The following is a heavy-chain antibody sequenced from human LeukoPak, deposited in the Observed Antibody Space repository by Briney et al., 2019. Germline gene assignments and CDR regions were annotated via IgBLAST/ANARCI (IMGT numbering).Heavy chain of an antibody. Sequence: PGGSLRLSCAASGFTFSSYSMNWVRQAPGKGLEWVSYISNSSSTIYYADSVKGRFTISRDNAKNSLYLQMNSLRAEDTAVYYCARPECSGGSCYSLSWGQGTLVTVSS. CDR1: GFTFSSYS. J-gene: IGHJ4*02. CDR2: ISNSSSTI. CDR3: ARPECSGGSCYSLS. D-gene: IGHD2-15*01. V-gene: IGHV3-48*01.